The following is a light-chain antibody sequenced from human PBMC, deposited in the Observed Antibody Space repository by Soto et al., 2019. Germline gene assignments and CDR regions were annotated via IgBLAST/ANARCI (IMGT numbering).Light chain of an antibody. CDR2: GAS. V-gene: IGKV3-15*01. CDR3: QHYNNWPPWT. J-gene: IGKJ1*01. CDR1: QSVSNN. Sequence: EIVMTQSPATLSVSPGDTATLSCRASQSVSNNLAWYQQKPGQAPRLLIYGASTRATGIPARFRGSGSGTEFTLTIGSLQSEDFAVYYCQHYNNWPPWTFGQGTKVEVK.